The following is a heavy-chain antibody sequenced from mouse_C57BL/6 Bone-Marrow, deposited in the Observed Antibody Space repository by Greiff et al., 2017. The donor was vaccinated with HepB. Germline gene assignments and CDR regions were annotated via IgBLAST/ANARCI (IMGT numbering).Heavy chain of an antibody. Sequence: EVMLVESGGGLVQSGRSLRLSCATSGFTFSDFYMEWVRQAPGKRLEWIAASRNKANDYTTEYSASVKGRFIVSRDTSQSILYLQMNALRAEDTAIYYCARGTGNWYFDVWGTGTTVTVSS. CDR2: SRNKANDYTT. CDR3: ARGTGNWYFDV. V-gene: IGHV7-1*01. D-gene: IGHD4-1*01. CDR1: GFTFSDFY. J-gene: IGHJ1*03.